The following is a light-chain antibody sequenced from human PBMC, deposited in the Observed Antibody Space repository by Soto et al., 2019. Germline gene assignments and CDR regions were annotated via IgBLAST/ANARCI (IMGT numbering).Light chain of an antibody. Sequence: DIQMTQSPSSLSACVAEGVTITCRASQGISTYLNWYQQKPGKAPKLLIYAASSLQSGVPSRFSGSGSETDFTLTISSLQPEDFATYSCQQSYSTTWTFGQGTKV. CDR1: QGISTY. CDR3: QQSYSTTWT. J-gene: IGKJ1*01. CDR2: AAS. V-gene: IGKV1-39*01.